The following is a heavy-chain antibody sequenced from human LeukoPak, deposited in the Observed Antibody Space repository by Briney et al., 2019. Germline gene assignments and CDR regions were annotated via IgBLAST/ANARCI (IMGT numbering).Heavy chain of an antibody. CDR1: GGSISSYY. CDR2: IYYSGST. Sequence: SETLSLTCTVSGGSISSYYWSWIRQPPGKGLEWIGYIYYSGSTNYNPSLKSRVTISVDTSKNQFSLKLSSVTAADTAVYYCARMRPVDDAFDIWGQGTMVTVSS. J-gene: IGHJ3*02. D-gene: IGHD4-23*01. CDR3: ARMRPVDDAFDI. V-gene: IGHV4-59*01.